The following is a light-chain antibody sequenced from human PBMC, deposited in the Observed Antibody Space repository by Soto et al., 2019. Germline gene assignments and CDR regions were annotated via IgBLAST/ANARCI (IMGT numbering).Light chain of an antibody. Sequence: DIQMTQSPSTLSASVGDRVTITCRASQSISSWLAWYQQKPGKAPKLLIYDASSLESGVPSRFSGSGSGTEFTLTISSLQPDDFATYYCQQYNSYPCTFGQGTKADIK. CDR3: QQYNSYPCT. CDR2: DAS. V-gene: IGKV1-5*01. J-gene: IGKJ1*01. CDR1: QSISSW.